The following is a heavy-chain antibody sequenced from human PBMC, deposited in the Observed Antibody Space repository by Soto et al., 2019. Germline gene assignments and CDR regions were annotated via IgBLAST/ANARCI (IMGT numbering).Heavy chain of an antibody. V-gene: IGHV3-23*01. D-gene: IGHD2-2*01. J-gene: IGHJ4*02. CDR3: ATIIIPAATNFY. CDR1: GITFTAYA. Sequence: EVQLLESGGGLVQPGGSLRLSCAASGITFTAYAMSWVRQAPGKGLEWVSSISGSGGSTYNAGSVKGRLTISRDNSKNTLYLQMNSLRAEDTAVYYCATIIIPAATNFYWGQGTLVTVSS. CDR2: ISGSGGST.